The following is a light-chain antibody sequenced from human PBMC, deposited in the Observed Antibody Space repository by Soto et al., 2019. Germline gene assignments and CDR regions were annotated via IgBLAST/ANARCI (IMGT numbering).Light chain of an antibody. J-gene: IGKJ5*01. CDR2: DAS. CDR1: ESVSRN. CDR3: QQYNRWPPIT. V-gene: IGKV3-15*01. Sequence: EVVMTQSPATLSVSPGERATLSCRASESVSRNLAWYQQKPGQAPRLLIYDASTRATGIPDRFSGGGSGTEFTLTISSLQSEDFVVYYCQQYNRWPPITFGHGTRLEIK.